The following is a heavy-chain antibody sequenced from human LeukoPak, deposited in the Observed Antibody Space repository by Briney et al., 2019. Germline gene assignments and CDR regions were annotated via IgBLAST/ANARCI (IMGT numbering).Heavy chain of an antibody. CDR3: AKNGQTGFSFDP. Sequence: SETLSLTCAVYGGSFSDYYWSWIRQPPGKGLEWIGEINHSRSTNYNPSLKSRVTISVDTSKNQFSLKVTSVTAEDTAVYYCAKNGQTGFSFDPWGQGTLVTVSS. CDR2: INHSRST. V-gene: IGHV4-34*01. CDR1: GGSFSDYY. J-gene: IGHJ5*02. D-gene: IGHD1-14*01.